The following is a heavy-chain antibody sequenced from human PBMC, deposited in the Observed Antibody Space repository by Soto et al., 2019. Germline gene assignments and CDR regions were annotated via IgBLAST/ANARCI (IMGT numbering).Heavy chain of an antibody. J-gene: IGHJ6*02. V-gene: IGHV1-3*01. CDR2: INAGNGNT. CDR3: ARGYSDYYSYGMDV. CDR1: GYTFTSYA. Sequence: GASVKVSCKASGYTFTSYAMHWVRQAPGQRLEWMGWINAGNGNTKYSQKFQGRVTITRDTSASTAYMELSSLRSEDTAVYYCARGYSDYYSYGMDVWGQGTTVTVSS. D-gene: IGHD1-26*01.